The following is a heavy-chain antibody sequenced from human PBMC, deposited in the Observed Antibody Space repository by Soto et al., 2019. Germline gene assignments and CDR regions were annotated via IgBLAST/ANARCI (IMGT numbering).Heavy chain of an antibody. V-gene: IGHV2-5*01. CDR3: AKRNLLWFGLV. CDR2: IYWNDDK. J-gene: IGHJ6*02. CDR1: GFSLSTSGVG. Sequence: SGPTLVNPTQTLTLTCTFSGFSLSTSGVGVGWIRQPPGKALEWLALIYWNDDKRYSPSLKSRLTITKDTSKNQVVLTMTNMDPVDTETYYCAKRNLLWFGLVWGQGTTVTVSS. D-gene: IGHD3-10*01.